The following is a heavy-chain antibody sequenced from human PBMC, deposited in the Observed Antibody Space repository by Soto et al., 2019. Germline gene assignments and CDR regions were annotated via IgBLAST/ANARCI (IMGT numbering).Heavy chain of an antibody. CDR2: KHTSGTT. CDR3: ARGGEFYVLDV. D-gene: IGHD3-16*01. V-gene: IGHV4-4*07. Sequence: QVQLQESGPGLVKPSETLSLTCTVSGGSISGYYWTWIRQPAGKGLEWIGRKHTSGTTNYNPSLKSRVTMSIDTSTNQFSLNLSSVTAADTAVYSCARGGEFYVLDVWGQGTTVAVSS. J-gene: IGHJ6*02. CDR1: GGSISGYY.